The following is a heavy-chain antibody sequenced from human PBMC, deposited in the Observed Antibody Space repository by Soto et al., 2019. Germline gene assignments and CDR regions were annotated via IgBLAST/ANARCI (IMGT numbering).Heavy chain of an antibody. CDR3: ARGAGLQSGYYTFVSGFGFDY. CDR2: INAGNGNT. Sequence: QVQLVQSGAEVKTPGASVKISCKASGYTFTSYAMHWVRQAPGQRLEWMGWINAGNGNTKYSQKFQGRVTITRDTSASTAYMELSSLRSEDTAVYYCARGAGLQSGYYTFVSGFGFDYWGQGTLVTVSS. D-gene: IGHD3-3*01. J-gene: IGHJ4*02. CDR1: GYTFTSYA. V-gene: IGHV1-3*01.